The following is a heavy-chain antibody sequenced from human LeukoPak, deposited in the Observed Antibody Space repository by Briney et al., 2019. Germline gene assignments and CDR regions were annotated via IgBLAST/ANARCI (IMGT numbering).Heavy chain of an antibody. CDR2: IRYDGSNK. V-gene: IGHV3-30*02. CDR1: GFTFSSYG. J-gene: IGHJ4*02. Sequence: GGSLRLSCAASGFTFSSYGMHWVRQAPGKGLEWVAFIRYDGSNKYHADSVKGRFTISRDNSKNTLYLQMNSLRAEDTAVYYCAKEGVGYCSGGSCYYFDYWGQGTLVTVSS. D-gene: IGHD2-15*01. CDR3: AKEGVGYCSGGSCYYFDY.